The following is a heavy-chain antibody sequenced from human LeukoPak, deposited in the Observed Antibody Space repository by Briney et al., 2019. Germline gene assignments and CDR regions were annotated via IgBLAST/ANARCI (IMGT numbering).Heavy chain of an antibody. Sequence: SETLSLTCNVSGGSISGYYWSWIRQPPGKGLEWIGYIYYSGSTNYNPSLKSRVTISVDTSKNQFSLKLSSVTAADTAVYYCARDASSVAAIRAFDYWGPGTLVTVSS. CDR1: GGSISGYY. CDR2: IYYSGST. V-gene: IGHV4-59*01. J-gene: IGHJ4*02. CDR3: ARDASSVAAIRAFDY. D-gene: IGHD2-21*02.